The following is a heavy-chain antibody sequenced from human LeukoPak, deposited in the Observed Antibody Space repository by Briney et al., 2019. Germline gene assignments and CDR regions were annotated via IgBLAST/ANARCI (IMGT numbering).Heavy chain of an antibody. CDR1: GGSISSGDYY. V-gene: IGHV4-30-4*01. Sequence: PSETLSLTCTVSGGSISSGDYYWSWIRQPPGKGLEWIGYIYYSGSTYYNPSLKSRVTISVDTSKNQFSLKLSSVAAADTAVYYCAREYYDSTDSWFDPWGQGTLVTVSS. D-gene: IGHD3-22*01. CDR3: AREYYDSTDSWFDP. CDR2: IYYSGST. J-gene: IGHJ5*02.